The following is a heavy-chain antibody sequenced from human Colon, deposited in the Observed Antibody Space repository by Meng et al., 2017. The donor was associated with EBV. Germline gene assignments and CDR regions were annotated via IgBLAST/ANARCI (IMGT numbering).Heavy chain of an antibody. CDR3: ARVGAYCGGDCYHPR. D-gene: IGHD2-21*02. V-gene: IGHV4-4*03. CDR2: IYHSGST. CDR1: GGSLSSRNW. J-gene: IGHJ4*02. Sequence: QVHLQESGPGLVKPPGTLSPTCAVSGGSLSSRNWWSWVRQPPGKGLEWIGEIYHSGSTNYNPSLKSRVTISVDESKNQFSLRLSSVTAADTAVYYCARVGAYCGGDCYHPRWGQGTLVTVSS.